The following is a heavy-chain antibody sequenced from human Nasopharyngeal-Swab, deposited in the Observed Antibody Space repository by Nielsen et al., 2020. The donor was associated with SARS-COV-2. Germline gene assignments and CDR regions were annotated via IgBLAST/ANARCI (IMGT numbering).Heavy chain of an antibody. CDR3: ARDGVTTGRDDAFDI. D-gene: IGHD1-1*01. V-gene: IGHV3-48*02. CDR1: GFTLSTYT. CDR2: IAGSGSTV. Sequence: GESLKISCAASGFTLSTYTFNWVRQAPGKGLEWVSFIAGSGSTVYRDSVKGRFTVSRENARNLVYLQMNSLRDEDTAVYYCARDGVTTGRDDAFDIWGQGTMVTVSS. J-gene: IGHJ3*02.